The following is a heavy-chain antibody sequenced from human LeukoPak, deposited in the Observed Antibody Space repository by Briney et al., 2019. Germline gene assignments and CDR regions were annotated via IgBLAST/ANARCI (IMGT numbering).Heavy chain of an antibody. J-gene: IGHJ3*02. CDR2: IYYRDST. CDR1: GGSISSGGYY. D-gene: IGHD3-22*01. Sequence: TLSLTCTVSGGSISSGGYYWSWIRQHPGKGLEWIGHIYYRDSTYYNPSLKSRVTISADTSKNEFSLELSSVTAADTAVYYCARDNYYDTSAYALHIWGQGTMVTVSS. CDR3: ARDNYYDTSAYALHI. V-gene: IGHV4-31*03.